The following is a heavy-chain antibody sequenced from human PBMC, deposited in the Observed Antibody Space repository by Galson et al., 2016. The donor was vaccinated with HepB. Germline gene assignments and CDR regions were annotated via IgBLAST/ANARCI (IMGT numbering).Heavy chain of an antibody. V-gene: IGHV1-2*04. Sequence: VKVSCKASGYTFTDYYMHWVRQAPGQGLEWLGWINPNSGVTNVARKFQGWVTMTRDTSISTAYMELSRLASDDTAMYFCAREKGDIVGATSHYYYYGMDVWGQGTTVTVSS. J-gene: IGHJ6*02. D-gene: IGHD1-26*01. CDR2: INPNSGVT. CDR3: AREKGDIVGATSHYYYYGMDV. CDR1: GYTFTDYY.